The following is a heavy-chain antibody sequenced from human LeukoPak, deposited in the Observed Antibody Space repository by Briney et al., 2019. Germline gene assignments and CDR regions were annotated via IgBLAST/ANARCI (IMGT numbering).Heavy chain of an antibody. CDR1: GYIFNSYG. V-gene: IGHV1-18*01. D-gene: IGHD1-26*01. Sequence: AASVKVSCKASGYIFNSYGISWVRQAPGQGLEWMGWISAFNGNTNYAQKFQGRVPMTTGTSTNTAYMELRSLSSDDTAVYFCARDPVGANGVFDYWGQGTLVTVSS. CDR3: ARDPVGANGVFDY. J-gene: IGHJ4*02. CDR2: ISAFNGNT.